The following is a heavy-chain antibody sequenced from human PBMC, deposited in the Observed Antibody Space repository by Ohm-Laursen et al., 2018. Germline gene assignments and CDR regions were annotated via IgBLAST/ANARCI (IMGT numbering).Heavy chain of an antibody. Sequence: SDTLSLTCTVSGGSISSYYWSWIRQPAGKGLEWIGRIYTSGSTNYNPSLKSRVTMSVDTSKNQFSLKLSSVTAADTAVYYCAKDPPYYYDSSGYYSDYWGQGTLVTVSS. CDR2: IYTSGST. J-gene: IGHJ4*02. V-gene: IGHV4-4*07. CDR3: AKDPPYYYDSSGYYSDY. CDR1: GGSISSYY. D-gene: IGHD3-22*01.